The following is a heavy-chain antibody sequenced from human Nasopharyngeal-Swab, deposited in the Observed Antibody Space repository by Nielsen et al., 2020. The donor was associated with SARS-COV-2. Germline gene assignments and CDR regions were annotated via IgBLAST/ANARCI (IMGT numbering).Heavy chain of an antibody. J-gene: IGHJ6*02. D-gene: IGHD2-15*01. CDR3: ARDRPWCSGGSCYDDYYYGMDV. V-gene: IGHV1-18*04. CDR2: ISAYNGNT. Sequence: GESLKISCKASGCTFTSYGISWVRQAPGQGLEWMGWISAYNGNTNYAQKLQGRVTMTTDTSTSTAYMELRSLRSDDTAVYYCARDRPWCSGGSCYDDYYYGMDVWGQGTTVTVSS. CDR1: GCTFTSYG.